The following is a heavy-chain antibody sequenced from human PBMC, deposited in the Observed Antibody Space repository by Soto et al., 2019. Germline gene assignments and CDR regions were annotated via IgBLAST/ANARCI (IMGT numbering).Heavy chain of an antibody. Sequence: PGGSLRLSCAASGFTFSSYGMHWVRQAPGKGLEWVAVIWYDGSNKYYADSVKGRFTISRDNSKNTLYLQMNSLRAEDTAVYYCAREGGGYCSGGSCYFDWYFDLWGRGTLVTVSS. D-gene: IGHD2-15*01. CDR2: IWYDGSNK. J-gene: IGHJ2*01. CDR1: GFTFSSYG. V-gene: IGHV3-33*01. CDR3: AREGGGYCSGGSCYFDWYFDL.